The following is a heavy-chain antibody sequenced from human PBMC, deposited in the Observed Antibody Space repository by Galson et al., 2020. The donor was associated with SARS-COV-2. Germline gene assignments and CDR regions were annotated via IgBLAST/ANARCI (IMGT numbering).Heavy chain of an antibody. CDR1: GDSVSSNSAA. Sequence: SQTLSLTCAISGDSVSSNSAAWNWIRQSPSRGLEWLGRTYYRSKWYNDYAVSVKSRITINPDTSKNQFSLQLNSVTPEDTAVYYCARAVDSSGWYDYYYGMDVWGQGTTVTVSS. D-gene: IGHD6-19*01. CDR2: TYYRSKWYN. V-gene: IGHV6-1*01. J-gene: IGHJ6*02. CDR3: ARAVDSSGWYDYYYGMDV.